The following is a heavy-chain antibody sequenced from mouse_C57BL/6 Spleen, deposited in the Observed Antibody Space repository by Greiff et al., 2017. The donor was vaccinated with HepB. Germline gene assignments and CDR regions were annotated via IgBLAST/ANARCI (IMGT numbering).Heavy chain of an antibody. D-gene: IGHD2-3*01. V-gene: IGHV3-6*01. CDR1: GYSITSGYY. CDR2: ISYDGSN. Sequence: EVQLKESGPGLVKPSQSLSLTCSVTGYSITSGYYWNWIRQFPGNKLEWMGYISYDGSNNYNPSLKNRISITRDTSKNQFFLKLNSVTTEDTATYYCARERGYDGYPHYFDYWGQGTTLTVSS. J-gene: IGHJ2*01. CDR3: ARERGYDGYPHYFDY.